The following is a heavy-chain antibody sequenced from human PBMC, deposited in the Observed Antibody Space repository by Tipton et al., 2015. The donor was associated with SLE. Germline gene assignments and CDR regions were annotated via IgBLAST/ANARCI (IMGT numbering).Heavy chain of an antibody. CDR2: ISYDGSNK. Sequence: QVQLVQSGGGVVQPGRSLRLSCAASGFTFSSYAMHWVRQAPGKGLEWVAVISYDGSNKYYADSVKGRFTISRDNSKNTLYLQMNSLRAEDTAVYYCAREAYYDISDGYFDYWGQGTLVTVSS. J-gene: IGHJ4*02. D-gene: IGHD3-9*01. CDR1: GFTFSSYA. CDR3: AREAYYDISDGYFDY. V-gene: IGHV3-30*04.